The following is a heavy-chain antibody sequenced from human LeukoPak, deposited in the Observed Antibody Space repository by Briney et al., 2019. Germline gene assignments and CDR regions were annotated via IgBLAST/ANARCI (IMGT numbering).Heavy chain of an antibody. D-gene: IGHD3-22*01. CDR1: GFTVSINY. CDR2: IYSGGST. V-gene: IGHV3-53*01. CDR3: ARAGDSSGFYYYYYYMDV. J-gene: IGHJ6*03. Sequence: GGSLRLSCAASGFTVSINYMSWVRQAPGKGLEWVSVIYSGGSTYYADSVKGRFTISRDNSKNTLYLQMNSLRAEDTAVYYCARAGDSSGFYYYYYYMDVWGKGTTVTVSS.